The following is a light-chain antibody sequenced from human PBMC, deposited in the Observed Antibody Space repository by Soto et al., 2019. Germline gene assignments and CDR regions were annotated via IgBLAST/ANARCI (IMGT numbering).Light chain of an antibody. J-gene: IGKJ5*01. CDR2: GIS. CDR3: QHRYNWLIT. Sequence: MTQSPATLSVSPGERATLSWRASQSVTSNYLAWYQQKPGQAPRLLIYGISSRATGVPDRFSGSGSGTDFTLTISSLEPEDFAVYYCQHRYNWLITFGQGTRLEIK. V-gene: IGKV3D-20*02. CDR1: QSVTSNY.